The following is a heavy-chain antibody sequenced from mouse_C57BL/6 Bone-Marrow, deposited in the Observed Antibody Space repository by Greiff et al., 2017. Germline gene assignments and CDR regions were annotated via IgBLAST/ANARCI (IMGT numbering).Heavy chain of an antibody. J-gene: IGHJ2*01. CDR2: IDPENGDT. Sequence: VQLQQSGAELVRPGASVKLSCTASGFNIKDDYMHWVKQRPEQGLEWIGWIDPENGDTEYASKFQGKATITADTSSNTAYLQLSSLTSEDTAVYYCTTITTVVATDFDYWGQGTTLTVS. CDR3: TTITTVVATDFDY. V-gene: IGHV14-4*01. D-gene: IGHD1-1*01. CDR1: GFNIKDDY.